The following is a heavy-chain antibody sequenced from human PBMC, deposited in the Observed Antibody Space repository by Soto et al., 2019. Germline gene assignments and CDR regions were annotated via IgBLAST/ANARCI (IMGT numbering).Heavy chain of an antibody. D-gene: IGHD6-19*01. CDR3: AKELAVAGNFYSYTTDV. Sequence: EVQLLESGGGLVQPGGSLRLSCAASGFTFSSYAMSWVRQAPGKGLEWVSGISGSAVSTYYADSVKGRFTISRDNSKNTLDLQMNFLRAEDTALYYCAKELAVAGNFYSYTTDVWGQGTTVTVSS. CDR1: GFTFSSYA. CDR2: ISGSAVST. J-gene: IGHJ6*02. V-gene: IGHV3-23*01.